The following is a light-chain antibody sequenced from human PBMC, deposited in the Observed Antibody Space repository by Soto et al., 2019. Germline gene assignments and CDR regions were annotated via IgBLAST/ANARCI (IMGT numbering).Light chain of an antibody. J-gene: IGKJ2*01. Sequence: EIVLTQSPATLSLSPGERATLSCRASQSVSSYLVWYQQKPGQAPRLLIYEASNRATGIPARFSGSGSGTDFTLTISSLEPEDFAVYYCQQRSNGPSYTFGQGTKLEI. CDR3: QQRSNGPSYT. V-gene: IGKV3-11*01. CDR1: QSVSSY. CDR2: EAS.